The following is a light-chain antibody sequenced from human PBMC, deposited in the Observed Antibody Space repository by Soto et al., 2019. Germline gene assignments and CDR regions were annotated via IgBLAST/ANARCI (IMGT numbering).Light chain of an antibody. Sequence: DIQMTQSPSTLSASVGDRVTITCRASESINDWLAWYQQRPGKPPKLLIYKSSTLESGVPSRFSGSGSGTEFTLTITSLQPDDFATYYRQHYKSYSRTFGQGTKVEI. J-gene: IGKJ1*01. CDR2: KSS. V-gene: IGKV1-5*03. CDR3: QHYKSYSRT. CDR1: ESINDW.